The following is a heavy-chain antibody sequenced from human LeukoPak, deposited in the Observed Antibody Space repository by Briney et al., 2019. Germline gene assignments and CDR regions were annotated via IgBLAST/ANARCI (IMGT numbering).Heavy chain of an antibody. J-gene: IGHJ4*02. CDR2: IYSGGST. V-gene: IGHV3-53*01. Sequence: GGSLRLSCAASGFTVSSNYMSWVRQAPGRGLEWVSVIYSGGSTYYADSVKGRFTISRDNSKNTLYLQMNSLRAEDTAVYYCASSLITGTPSYWGQGTLVTVSS. CDR1: GFTVSSNY. CDR3: ASSLITGTPSY. D-gene: IGHD1-7*01.